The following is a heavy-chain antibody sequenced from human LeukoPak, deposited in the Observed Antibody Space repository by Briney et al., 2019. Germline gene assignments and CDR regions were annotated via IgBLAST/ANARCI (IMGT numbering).Heavy chain of an antibody. D-gene: IGHD2-21*02. J-gene: IGHJ3*02. V-gene: IGHV4-61*05. CDR3: ARAPYCGGDCLDAFDI. CDR1: GGSISSSSYY. Sequence: PSETLSLTCTVSGGSISSSSYYWGWIRQPPGKGLERIGYIYYSGSTNYNPSLKSRVTISVDTSKNQFSLKLSSVTAADTAVYYCARAPYCGGDCLDAFDIWGQGTMVTASS. CDR2: IYYSGST.